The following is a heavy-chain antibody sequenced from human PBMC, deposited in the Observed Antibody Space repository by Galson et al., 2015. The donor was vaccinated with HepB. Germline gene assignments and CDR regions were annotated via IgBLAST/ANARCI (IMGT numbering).Heavy chain of an antibody. D-gene: IGHD5-18*01. CDR3: ARKNTAMGDGFDP. Sequence: SVKVSCKASGGTFSSYAISWVRQAPGQGLEWMGGIIPIFGIANYAQKFQGRVTITADESTSTAYMELSSLRSEDTAVYYCARKNTAMGDGFDPWGQGTLVTVSS. CDR1: GGTFSSYA. V-gene: IGHV1-69*13. CDR2: IIPIFGIA. J-gene: IGHJ5*02.